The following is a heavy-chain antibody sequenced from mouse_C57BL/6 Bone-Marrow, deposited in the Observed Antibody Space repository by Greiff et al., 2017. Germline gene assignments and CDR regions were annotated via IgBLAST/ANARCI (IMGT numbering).Heavy chain of an antibody. J-gene: IGHJ3*01. D-gene: IGHD4-1*01. V-gene: IGHV5-4*03. CDR1: GFTFSSYA. CDR3: ARQLVRFAY. Sequence: EVKLMESGGGLVKPGGSLKLSCAASGFTFSSYAMSWVRQTPEKRLEWVATISDGGSYTYYPDNVKGRFTISRDNAKNNLYLQMSHLKSEDTAMYYCARQLVRFAYWGQGTLVTVSA. CDR2: ISDGGSYT.